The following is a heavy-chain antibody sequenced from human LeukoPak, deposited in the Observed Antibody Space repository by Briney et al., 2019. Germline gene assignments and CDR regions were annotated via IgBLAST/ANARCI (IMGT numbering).Heavy chain of an antibody. V-gene: IGHV1-2*02. D-gene: IGHD3-10*01. Sequence: ASVKVSCKASGYTFTVYYMHWVRQAPGQGLEWMGWINPNSGGTNYAQKFQGRVTMTRDTSISTDYMELSRLRSDDTAVYYCARDAEIQLLWFGDDYFDYWGQGTLVTVSS. CDR2: INPNSGGT. CDR1: GYTFTVYY. CDR3: ARDAEIQLLWFGDDYFDY. J-gene: IGHJ4*02.